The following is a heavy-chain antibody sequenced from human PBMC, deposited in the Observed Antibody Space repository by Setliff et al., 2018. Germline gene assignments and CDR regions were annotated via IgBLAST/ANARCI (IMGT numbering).Heavy chain of an antibody. CDR1: GFSFSNYW. CDR2: INQGGGEQ. J-gene: IGHJ4*02. V-gene: IGHV3-7*03. Sequence: PGGSLRLSCAASGFSFSNYWMHWVRQAPGKGLEWVANINQGGGEQFYVDSVRGRFIISRDNSKSTLYLQMNSLRAEDTAIYYCAKDKDVRVDYFDYWGPGTLVTVSS. CDR3: AKDKDVRVDYFDY. D-gene: IGHD3-10*01.